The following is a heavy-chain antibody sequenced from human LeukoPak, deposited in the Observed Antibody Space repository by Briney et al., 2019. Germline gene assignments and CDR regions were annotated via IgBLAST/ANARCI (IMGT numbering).Heavy chain of an antibody. V-gene: IGHV1-18*01. CDR3: ARDYDIQNEVASDI. CDR2: ISAYNGNT. J-gene: IGHJ3*02. CDR1: GYTFTSYG. D-gene: IGHD3-9*01. Sequence: GASVKVSCKASGYTFTSYGISWVRQAPGQGLEWMGWISAYNGNTNYAQKLQGRVTMTTDTSTSTAYMELRSLRSDDTAVYYCARDYDIQNEVASDIWGQGTMVTVSS.